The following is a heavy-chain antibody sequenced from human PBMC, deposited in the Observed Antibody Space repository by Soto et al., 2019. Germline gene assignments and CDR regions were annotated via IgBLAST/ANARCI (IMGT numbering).Heavy chain of an antibody. J-gene: IGHJ6*02. D-gene: IGHD2-2*01. CDR1: GGTFSSYA. CDR3: ARGFCSSTSCYDNYGMDV. V-gene: IGHV1-69*06. CDR2: IIPIFGTA. Sequence: SVKVSCKASGGTFSSYAISWVRQAPGQGLEWMGGIIPIFGTANYAQKFQGRVTITADKSTSTAYMELSSLRSEDTAVYYCARGFCSSTSCYDNYGMDVWGQGTTVTVS.